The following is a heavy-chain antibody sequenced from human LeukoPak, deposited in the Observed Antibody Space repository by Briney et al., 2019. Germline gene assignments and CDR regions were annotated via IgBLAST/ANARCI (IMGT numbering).Heavy chain of an antibody. J-gene: IGHJ4*02. CDR3: ARVRYSSGWFFDY. Sequence: ASVKVSCKASGYTFTSYAMHWVRQAPGQRLEWMGWINAGNGNTKYSQKFQGRVTITRDTSASTAYMELSSLRSEVTAVYYCARVRYSSGWFFDYWGQGTLVTVSS. CDR1: GYTFTSYA. CDR2: INAGNGNT. V-gene: IGHV1-3*01. D-gene: IGHD6-19*01.